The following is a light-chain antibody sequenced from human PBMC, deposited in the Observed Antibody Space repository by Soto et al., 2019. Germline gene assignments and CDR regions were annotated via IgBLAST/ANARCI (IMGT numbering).Light chain of an antibody. J-gene: IGKJ5*01. V-gene: IGKV3-11*01. Sequence: VLTQSPVTLSLSPGERATLSCRASQSFRGLLAWSQQKPGQAPRLLSYDAYNRATGIPLSFSGSGSGTNFTLTISSLEPEDSEVYYCNHRHMCPITFGQGTRLEIK. CDR3: NHRHMCPIT. CDR1: QSFRGL. CDR2: DAY.